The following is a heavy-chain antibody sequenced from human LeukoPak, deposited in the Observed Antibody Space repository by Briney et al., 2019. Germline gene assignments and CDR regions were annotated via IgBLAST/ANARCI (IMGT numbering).Heavy chain of an antibody. CDR3: AKDPDSSGYFENWFDP. CDR1: GFTFSSYA. D-gene: IGHD3-22*01. CDR2: ISGSGGST. V-gene: IGHV3-23*01. J-gene: IGHJ5*02. Sequence: GGTLRLSCAASGFTFSSYAMSWVRQAPGKGLEWVSAISGSGGSTYYADSVKGRFTISRDNSKNTLYLQMNSLRAEDTAVYYCAKDPDSSGYFENWFDPWGQGTLVTVSS.